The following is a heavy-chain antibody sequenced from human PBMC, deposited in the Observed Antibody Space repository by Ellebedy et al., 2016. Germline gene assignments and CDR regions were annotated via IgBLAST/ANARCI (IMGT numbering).Heavy chain of an antibody. CDR1: GGSFSGYY. CDR2: TNLYRNT. V-gene: IGHV4-34*01. J-gene: IGHJ4*02. Sequence: GSLRLXCDVNGGSFSGYYWSWVRQPPGQGLEWNGETNLYRNTNYNPSLKSRVTISVDTSKNQLSLKLTSATAADTAVYYCARAIPYGSGSYYFDNWGLGNLVTVSS. D-gene: IGHD3-10*01. CDR3: ARAIPYGSGSYYFDN.